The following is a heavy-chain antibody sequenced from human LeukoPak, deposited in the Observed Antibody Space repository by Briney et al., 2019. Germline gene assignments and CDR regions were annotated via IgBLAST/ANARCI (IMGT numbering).Heavy chain of an antibody. CDR2: ISSSGSTI. CDR3: ARGGWYGSLGFDY. J-gene: IGHJ4*02. V-gene: IGHV3-48*03. Sequence: AGGSLRLSCAASGFTFSSYSMHWDRQAPGKVLEWVSYISSSGSTIYYADSVKGRFTISRDNAKNSLYLQMNSLRAEDTAVYYCARGGWYGSLGFDYWGQGTLVTVSS. CDR1: GFTFSSYS. D-gene: IGHD6-19*01.